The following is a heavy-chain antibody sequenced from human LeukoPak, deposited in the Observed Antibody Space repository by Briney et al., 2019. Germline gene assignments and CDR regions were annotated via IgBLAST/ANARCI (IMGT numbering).Heavy chain of an antibody. V-gene: IGHV1-69*04. D-gene: IGHD2-15*01. CDR2: IIPIFGIA. J-gene: IGHJ4*02. CDR3: ASGYCSGGSCYFLY. CDR1: GGTFSSYA. Sequence: SVRVSCKASGGTFSSYAISWVRQAPGQGLEWMGRIIPIFGIANYAQKFQGRVTITADKSTSTAYMELSSLRSEDTAVYYCASGYCSGGSCYFLYWGQGTLVTVSS.